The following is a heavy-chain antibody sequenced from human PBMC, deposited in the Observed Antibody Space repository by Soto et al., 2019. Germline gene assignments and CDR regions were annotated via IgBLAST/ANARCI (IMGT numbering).Heavy chain of an antibody. CDR2: IYYSGST. J-gene: IGHJ6*02. CDR1: GGSISSSSYY. D-gene: IGHD6-13*01. Sequence: KLPETLSLTCTVSGGSISSSSYYWGWIRQPPGKGLEWIGSIYYSGSTYYNPSLKSRVTISVDTSKNQFSLKLSSVTAADTAVYYCARRRSSWSYYYYGMDVWGQGTTVTVSS. V-gene: IGHV4-39*01. CDR3: ARRRSSWSYYYYGMDV.